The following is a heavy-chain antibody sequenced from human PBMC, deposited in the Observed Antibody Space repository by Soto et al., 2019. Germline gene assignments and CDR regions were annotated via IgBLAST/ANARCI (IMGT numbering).Heavy chain of an antibody. J-gene: IGHJ4*02. V-gene: IGHV4-30-4*01. CDR2: MYYSGST. D-gene: IGHD3-22*01. CDR1: GDSFSSGDFY. Sequence: QVQLQESGPGLVKPSQTLSLTCTVSGDSFSSGDFYLSWIRQPPGKGLEWIGYMYYSGSTYYNPALKSRVTISSDASKNKFSLRLRSMTAADTAVYYCARVLMRYYRLDYWGQGALVTVSS. CDR3: ARVLMRYYRLDY.